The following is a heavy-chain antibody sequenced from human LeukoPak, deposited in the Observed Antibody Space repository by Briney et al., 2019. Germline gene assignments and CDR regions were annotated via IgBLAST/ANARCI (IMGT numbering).Heavy chain of an antibody. J-gene: IGHJ4*02. CDR2: IYTSGST. Sequence: SETLSLTCTVSGGSISSYYWSWIRQPAGKGLEWIGRIYTSGSTNYNPSLKSRVTMSVDTSKNQFSLKLSSVTAADTAVYYCASVAAPKKYSSGWYGYNFDYWRQGTLVTVSS. V-gene: IGHV4-4*07. CDR3: ASVAAPKKYSSGWYGYNFDY. CDR1: GGSISSYY. D-gene: IGHD6-19*01.